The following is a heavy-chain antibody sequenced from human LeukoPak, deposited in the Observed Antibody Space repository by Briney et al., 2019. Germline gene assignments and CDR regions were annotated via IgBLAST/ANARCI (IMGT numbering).Heavy chain of an antibody. CDR1: GYSFTRNW. V-gene: IGHV5-51*01. J-gene: IGHJ4*02. CDR3: ARLYSGYDSYFDY. D-gene: IGHD5-12*01. CDR2: IYPCCSDT. Sequence: GESLKISCKGSGYSFTRNWIGRVRQVPGKGLEGMGIIYPCCSDTRYSRSCQGQVTTSADQSISTAYMQWRTLKASETALYYCARLYSGYDSYFDYWGQGTLDTVSS.